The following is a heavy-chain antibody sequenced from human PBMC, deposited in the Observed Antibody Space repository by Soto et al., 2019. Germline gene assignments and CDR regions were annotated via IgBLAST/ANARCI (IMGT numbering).Heavy chain of an antibody. Sequence: GGSLRLSCAASGFTFSSYAMSWVRQAPGKGLEWVSAISGSGGSTYYADSVKGRFTISRDNSKNTLYLQMNSLRAEDTAVYYCAKDLGPPDITYYDFWSGYYYYYGMDVWGQGTTVTVSS. CDR1: GFTFSSYA. V-gene: IGHV3-23*01. CDR3: AKDLGPPDITYYDFWSGYYYYYGMDV. D-gene: IGHD3-3*01. CDR2: ISGSGGST. J-gene: IGHJ6*02.